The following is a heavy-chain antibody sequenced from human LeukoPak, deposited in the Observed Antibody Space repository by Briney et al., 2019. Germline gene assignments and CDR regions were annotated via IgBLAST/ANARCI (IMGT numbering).Heavy chain of an antibody. V-gene: IGHV3-21*01. Sequence: GGSLRLSCAASGFTFSSYGMHWVRQAPGKGLEWVSSISSSSSYIYYADSVKGRFTISRDNAKNSLYLQMNSLRAEDTAVYYCSLVGARAFDIWGQGTMVTVSS. CDR3: SLVGARAFDI. CDR1: GFTFSSYG. J-gene: IGHJ3*02. CDR2: ISSSSSYI. D-gene: IGHD1-26*01.